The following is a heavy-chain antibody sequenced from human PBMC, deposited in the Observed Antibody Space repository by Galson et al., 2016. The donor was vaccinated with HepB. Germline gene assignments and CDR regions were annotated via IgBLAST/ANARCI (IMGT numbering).Heavy chain of an antibody. D-gene: IGHD6-13*01. CDR3: VRGMSNSWYAYKRSYYYSMEL. CDR2: ISSNSGYI. CDR1: GFTFNIYT. J-gene: IGHJ6*02. Sequence: SLRLSCAASGFTFNIYTMNWVRQAPGKGLEWVSSISSNSGYIIYADSLKGRFTISRDNDGDSLFLEMRGLRVEDTAVYYCVRGMSNSWYAYKRSYYYSMELWGRGTSIIVSS. V-gene: IGHV3-21*01.